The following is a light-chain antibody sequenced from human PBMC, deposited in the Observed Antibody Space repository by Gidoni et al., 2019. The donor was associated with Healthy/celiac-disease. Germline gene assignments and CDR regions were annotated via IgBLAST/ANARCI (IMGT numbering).Light chain of an antibody. Sequence: DIQLTQSPSFLSASVGDRVTITCRASQGISSDLAWYQQKPGKAPRLLIYSTSTLQTGIPSSFSGSGSGTDFTLTISSLQPEDFATYYCQQYKAYPWTFGQGTKVEFK. V-gene: IGKV1-9*01. J-gene: IGKJ1*01. CDR2: STS. CDR1: QGISSD. CDR3: QQYKAYPWT.